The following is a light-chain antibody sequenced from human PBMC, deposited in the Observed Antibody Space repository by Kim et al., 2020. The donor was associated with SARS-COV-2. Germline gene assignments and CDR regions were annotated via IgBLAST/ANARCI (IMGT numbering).Light chain of an antibody. CDR2: EDT. J-gene: IGLJ1*01. V-gene: IGLV3-1*01. Sequence: SQSEGQPATITCPGDKLWEKYFRWYQQTPGQSPVLVILEDTKRPQESPARSSASSSGNTATLTISGTQAMDEADYHCQAWDSSTVVFGTGTKVTVL. CDR1: KLWEKY. CDR3: QAWDSSTVV.